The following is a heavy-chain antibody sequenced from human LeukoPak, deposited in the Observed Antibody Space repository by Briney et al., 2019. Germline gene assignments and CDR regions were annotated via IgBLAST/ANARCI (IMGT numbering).Heavy chain of an antibody. D-gene: IGHD1-7*01. CDR2: IIPILGIA. J-gene: IGHJ5*02. CDR3: ARAQELGPEGQAYNWFDP. CDR1: GGTFSSYA. Sequence: ASVKVSCKASGGTFSSYAISWVRQAPGQGLKWMGRIIPILGIANYAQKFQGRVTITADKSTSTAYMELSSLRSEDTAVYYCARAQELGPEGQAYNWFDPWGQGTLVTVSS. V-gene: IGHV1-69*04.